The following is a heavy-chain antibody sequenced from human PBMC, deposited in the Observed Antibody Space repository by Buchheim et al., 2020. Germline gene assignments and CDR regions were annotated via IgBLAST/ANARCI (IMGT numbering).Heavy chain of an antibody. J-gene: IGHJ3*02. CDR2: IKQDGSEK. CDR3: ARESESITMIVVVLNEMDAFDI. Sequence: EVQLVESGGGLVQPGGSLRLSCAASGFTFSSYWMSWVRQAPGKGLEWVANIKQDGSEKYYVDSVKGRFTISRDNAKNSLYLQMNSLRAEDTAVYYCARESESITMIVVVLNEMDAFDIWGQGT. D-gene: IGHD3-22*01. CDR1: GFTFSSYW. V-gene: IGHV3-7*03.